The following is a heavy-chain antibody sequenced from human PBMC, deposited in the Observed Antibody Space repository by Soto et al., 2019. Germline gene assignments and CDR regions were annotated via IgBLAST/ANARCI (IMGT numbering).Heavy chain of an antibody. CDR2: FSAYNGNT. V-gene: IGHV1-18*04. CDR1: VNPFIIYA. D-gene: IGHD2-15*01. J-gene: IGHJ4*02. CDR3: VWSCTGGSCSDY. Sequence: ASVTVSCTASVNPFIIYAISWVRQAPGQGLEWMGRFSAYNGNTIYAQKFHDRLTVTTDTSTTTAYMELRSLTSDDTAVYYCVWSCTGGSCSDYWGQGTLVTVSS.